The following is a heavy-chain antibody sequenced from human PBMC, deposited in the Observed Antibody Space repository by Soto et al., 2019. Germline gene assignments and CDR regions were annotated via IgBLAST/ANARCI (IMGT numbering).Heavy chain of an antibody. J-gene: IGHJ4*02. Sequence: QVQLVQSGAEVKKPGSSVKVSCKASGGTFSRYAISWVRQAPGQGLEWMGGIIPIVGTANYAQKFQGRVTITADESTSTAYMERSSVRSEDTAVYYCARAHVNDYGDYFHLDYLGQGTLVTVSS. CDR2: IIPIVGTA. CDR3: ARAHVNDYGDYFHLDY. CDR1: GGTFSRYA. V-gene: IGHV1-69*12. D-gene: IGHD4-17*01.